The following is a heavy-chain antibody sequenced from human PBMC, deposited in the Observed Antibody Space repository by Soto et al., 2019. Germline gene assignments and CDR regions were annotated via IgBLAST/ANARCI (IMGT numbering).Heavy chain of an antibody. CDR2: IHYTGNT. D-gene: IGHD3-16*01. CDR1: GGSISDYY. CDR3: ARGTPYHRNDDCFDT. V-gene: IGHV4-59*01. J-gene: IGHJ5*02. Sequence: PSGTLSLTCAASGGSISDYYWSWIRQPPGKGLEWIGFIHYTGNTNYNPSLKSRVAISVDTSKNQFSVKFTSVTAADTADYYCARGTPYHRNDDCFDTWGQGTLVTVSS.